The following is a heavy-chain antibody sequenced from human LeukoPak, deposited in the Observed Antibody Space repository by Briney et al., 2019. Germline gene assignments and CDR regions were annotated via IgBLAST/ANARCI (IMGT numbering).Heavy chain of an antibody. CDR3: ARDSARDGYNYYFDH. J-gene: IGHJ4*02. D-gene: IGHD5-24*01. V-gene: IGHV3-23*01. CDR2: ISTSDYT. CDR1: GFTFSVYA. Sequence: PGGSLRLSCAASGFTFSVYAMNWVRQAPGKGLEWVSTISTSDYTHYADSVKGRFTISRDNSKNTLYLQMNTLRAEDTAIYYCARDSARDGYNYYFDHWGQGTLVTVSS.